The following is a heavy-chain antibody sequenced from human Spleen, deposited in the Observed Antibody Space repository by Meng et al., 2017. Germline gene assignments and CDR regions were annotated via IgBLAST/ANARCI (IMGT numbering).Heavy chain of an antibody. CDR3: ARGPTTVAHDFDY. CDR1: CGSFSDYY. V-gene: IGHV4-34*01. Sequence: HVLLRHGGAGLLKPSETLSRTCVVPCGSFSDYYWSWTRQPPGKGLEWIGEINHRGNTNYNSFLESRVTISVDTSQNSLSLKLSSVTAADSAVYYCARGPTTVAHDFDYWGQGTLVTVSS. J-gene: IGHJ4*02. CDR2: INHRGNT. D-gene: IGHD4-11*01.